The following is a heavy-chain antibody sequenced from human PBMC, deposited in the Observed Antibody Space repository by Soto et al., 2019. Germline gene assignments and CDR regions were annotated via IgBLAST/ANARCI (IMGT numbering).Heavy chain of an antibody. Sequence: QLQLQESGPGLVKPSETLSLTCTVSGGSISSSSYYWGWIRQPPGKGLEWIGSIYYSGSTYYNPSLKSLVTISVDTSKNQFSLKLSSVTATDTAVYYCARLPDYYDSSGYSAFGIWGQGTMVTVSS. CDR3: ARLPDYYDSSGYSAFGI. J-gene: IGHJ3*02. D-gene: IGHD3-22*01. V-gene: IGHV4-39*01. CDR1: GGSISSSSYY. CDR2: IYYSGST.